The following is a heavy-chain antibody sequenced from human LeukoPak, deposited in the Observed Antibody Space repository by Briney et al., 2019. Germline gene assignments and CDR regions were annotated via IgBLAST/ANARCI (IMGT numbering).Heavy chain of an antibody. CDR3: ARGVVLGAFDI. J-gene: IGHJ3*02. Sequence: GGSLRLSCAASGFTFSSYAMHWVRQAPGKGLEWVAVLSYDGSETYYKDSVKGRFTISRDNSRNTLYLQMHSLRTEDTAVYYCARGVVLGAFDIWGQGTMVTVSS. V-gene: IGHV3-30*03. CDR1: GFTFSSYA. D-gene: IGHD3-3*01. CDR2: LSYDGSET.